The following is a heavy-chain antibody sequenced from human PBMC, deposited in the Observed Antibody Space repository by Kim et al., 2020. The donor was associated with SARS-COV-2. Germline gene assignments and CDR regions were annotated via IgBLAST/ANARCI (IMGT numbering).Heavy chain of an antibody. CDR3: TTDITMIVVVIARNYFDY. D-gene: IGHD3-22*01. J-gene: IGHJ4*02. CDR2: IKSKTDGGTT. V-gene: IGHV3-15*01. Sequence: GGSLRLSCAASGFTFSNAWMSWVRQAPGKGLEWVGRIKSKTDGGTTDYAAPVKGRFTISRDDSKNTLYLQMNSLKTEDTAVYYCTTDITMIVVVIARNYFDYWGQGTLVTVSS. CDR1: GFTFSNAW.